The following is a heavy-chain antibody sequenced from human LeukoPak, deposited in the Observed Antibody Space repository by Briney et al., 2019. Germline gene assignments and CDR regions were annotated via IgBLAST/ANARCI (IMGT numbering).Heavy chain of an antibody. V-gene: IGHV1-69*04. J-gene: IGHJ5*02. CDR3: ARDLGGYSGYDYLDWFDP. Sequence: ASVKVSCKASGGTFSSYAISWVRQAPGQGLEWMGRIIPILGIANYAQKFQGRVTITADKSTSTAYMELSSLRSEDTAVYYCARDLGGYSGYDYLDWFDPWGQGTLVTVSS. CDR2: IIPILGIA. CDR1: GGTFSSYA. D-gene: IGHD5-12*01.